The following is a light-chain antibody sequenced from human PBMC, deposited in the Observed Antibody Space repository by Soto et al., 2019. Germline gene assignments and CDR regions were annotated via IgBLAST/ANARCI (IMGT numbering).Light chain of an antibody. CDR1: QGIITY. CDR3: QQTRSYTST. V-gene: IGKV1-9*01. J-gene: IGKJ4*01. CDR2: GSS. Sequence: IQLTQSPSSLYASVGDSVTITCRASQGIITYLAWYQQKPGNAPKLLIYGSSTLQSGVALRFSGSGSGTDFTLTMNFLQAEDFSSYYCQQTRSYTSTFGGGTKVDIK.